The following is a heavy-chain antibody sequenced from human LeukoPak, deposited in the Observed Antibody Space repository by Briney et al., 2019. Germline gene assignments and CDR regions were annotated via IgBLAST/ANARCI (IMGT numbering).Heavy chain of an antibody. CDR3: AKDQWLVLNY. Sequence: GGSLRLSCAASGFTVSSNYMSWVRQAPGKGLEWVSVIYSGGSTYYADSVKGRFTISRDNSKNTLYLQMNSLRSDDTALYYCAKDQWLVLNYWGQGTLVTVSS. CDR1: GFTVSSNY. CDR2: IYSGGST. D-gene: IGHD6-19*01. V-gene: IGHV3-53*05. J-gene: IGHJ4*02.